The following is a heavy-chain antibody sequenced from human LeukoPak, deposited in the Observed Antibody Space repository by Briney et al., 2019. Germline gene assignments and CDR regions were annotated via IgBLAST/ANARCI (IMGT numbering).Heavy chain of an antibody. CDR3: ARAFQYNYGRGPFDY. Sequence: SETLSLTCTVSGGSMSNYYWTWLRQPPGKGLEWIGHIFWSGTTSHNPSLTSRLTISIDTSRSQFSLKLNSVTAADTAIYYCARAFQYNYGRGPFDYWGQGSLVTVSP. D-gene: IGHD5-24*01. CDR2: IFWSGTT. J-gene: IGHJ4*02. CDR1: GGSMSNYY. V-gene: IGHV4-59*01.